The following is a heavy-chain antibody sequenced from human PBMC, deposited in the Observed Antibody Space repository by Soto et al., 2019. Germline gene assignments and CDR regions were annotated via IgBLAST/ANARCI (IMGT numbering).Heavy chain of an antibody. V-gene: IGHV3-23*01. CDR1: GFTFSSYA. CDR2: ISGSGGST. J-gene: IGHJ6*02. Sequence: PGGSLRLSCAASGFTFSSYAMSWVRQAPGKGLEWVSAISGSGGSTYYADSVKGRFTISRDNSKNTLYLQMNSLRAEDTAVYYCAKVLFLDPGAYYYYGMDVWGQGTTVTVSS. CDR3: AKVLFLDPGAYYYYGMDV. D-gene: IGHD3-3*01.